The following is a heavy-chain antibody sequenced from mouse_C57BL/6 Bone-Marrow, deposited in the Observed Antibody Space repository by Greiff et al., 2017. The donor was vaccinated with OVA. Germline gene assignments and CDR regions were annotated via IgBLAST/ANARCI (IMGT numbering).Heavy chain of an antibody. D-gene: IGHD3-1*01. Sequence: EVQVVESGGGLVQPGGSLKLSCAASGFTFSDYYLYWVRQTPEKRLEWVAYISNGGGSTYYPDTVKGRFTISRDNAKNTLYLQMSRLKSEDTAMYYCARRGLGGFAYWGQGTLVTVSA. CDR3: ARRGLGGFAY. J-gene: IGHJ3*01. CDR1: GFTFSDYY. V-gene: IGHV5-12*01. CDR2: ISNGGGST.